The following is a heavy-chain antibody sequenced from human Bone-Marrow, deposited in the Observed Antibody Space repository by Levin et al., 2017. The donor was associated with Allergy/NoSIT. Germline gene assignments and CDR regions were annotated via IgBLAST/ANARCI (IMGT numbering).Heavy chain of an antibody. D-gene: IGHD3-10*01. CDR1: GGSISSGGYS. J-gene: IGHJ5*02. Sequence: SETLSLTCAVSGGSISSGGYSWSWIRQPPGKGLEWIGYIYHSGSTYYNPSLKSRVTISVDRSKNQFSLKLSSVTAADTAVYYCARASGSGSYYNVGWFDPWGQGTLVTVSS. CDR2: IYHSGST. V-gene: IGHV4-30-2*01. CDR3: ARASGSGSYYNVGWFDP.